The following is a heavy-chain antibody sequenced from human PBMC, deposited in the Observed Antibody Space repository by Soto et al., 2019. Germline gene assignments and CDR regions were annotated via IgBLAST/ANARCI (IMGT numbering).Heavy chain of an antibody. V-gene: IGHV1-69*01. J-gene: IGHJ4*02. CDR3: ARHLYDYVWGSYRH. CDR1: GYIFKNYA. CDR2: IIPVFGTP. D-gene: IGHD3-16*02. Sequence: QVQLVQSGAEVKETGSSVKVSCKSSGYIFKNYAVTWLRQAPGQGLEWMGGIIPVFGTPDYSQKFRGRVTITADESTSTVYMELRSLTSEDTAVYYCARHLYDYVWGSYRHGGQGTLVTVAS.